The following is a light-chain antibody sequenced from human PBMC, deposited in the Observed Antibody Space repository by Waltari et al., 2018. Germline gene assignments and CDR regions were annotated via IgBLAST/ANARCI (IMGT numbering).Light chain of an antibody. V-gene: IGLV4-69*01. CDR2: VNSDGSH. Sequence: QLVLTHSPSSSASLVASVRLTCHLASGPTSNITEWHHQQTGKGARYLMKVNSDGSHSEGDEIPDRFSGSGSGAERYLTISSVQSEDEADYYCQTGGHGTWVFGGGTKLTVL. CDR3: QTGGHGTWV. J-gene: IGLJ3*02. CDR1: SGPTSNI.